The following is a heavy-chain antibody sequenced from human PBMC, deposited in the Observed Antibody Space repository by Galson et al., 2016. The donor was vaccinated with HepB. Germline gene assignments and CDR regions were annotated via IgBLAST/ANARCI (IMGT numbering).Heavy chain of an antibody. J-gene: IGHJ6*03. CDR3: ARIPIEYSGSHIYYYYYMDV. V-gene: IGHV3-23*01. CDR1: GVTFHSYT. Sequence: SLRLSCAASGVTFHSYTMGWGRQAPGKALQWVSDITPAGDATYYAEPVTGRFTISRDNSRNTLYLQMNSLRDEDTAVYYCARIPIEYSGSHIYYYYYMDVWGKGTTVTVSS. CDR2: ITPAGDAT. D-gene: IGHD6-6*01.